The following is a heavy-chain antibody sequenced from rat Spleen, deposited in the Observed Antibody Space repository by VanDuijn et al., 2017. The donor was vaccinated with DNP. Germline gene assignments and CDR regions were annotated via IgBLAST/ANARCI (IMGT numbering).Heavy chain of an antibody. CDR1: GFTFSNYD. V-gene: IGHV5-27*01. CDR2: ISTSGGST. Sequence: EVQLVESGGGLVQPGRSLKLSCAASGFTFSNYDMAWVRQAPTKGLEWVASISTSGGSTYYRDSVKGRFTVSRDNAKSTLYLQMDSLRSEDTATYYCTPAPFDYWGQGVMVTVSS. CDR3: TPAPFDY. J-gene: IGHJ2*01.